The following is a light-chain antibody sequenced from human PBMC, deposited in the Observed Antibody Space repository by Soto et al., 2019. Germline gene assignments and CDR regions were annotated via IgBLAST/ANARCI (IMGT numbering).Light chain of an antibody. J-gene: IGLJ1*01. Sequence: QSALTQPRSVSGSPGQSVTISCTGTSSDVGGYNYVSWYQQHPGKAPKLMIYDVSKRPSGVPDRFSGSKSVNTASLTSSGLQAEDEADYYCCSYAGSYTGDVFGTGTKVTVL. CDR3: CSYAGSYTGDV. CDR1: SSDVGGYNY. V-gene: IGLV2-11*01. CDR2: DVS.